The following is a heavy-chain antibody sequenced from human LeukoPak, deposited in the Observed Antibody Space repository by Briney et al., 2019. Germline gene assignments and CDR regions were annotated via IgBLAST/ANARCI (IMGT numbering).Heavy chain of an antibody. CDR2: INQDGSER. D-gene: IGHD1-26*01. CDR3: AKGWAGFGP. V-gene: IGHV3-7*01. CDR1: GFTFSSYW. Sequence: GALRLSCAASGFTFSSYWMSWVRQAPGKGLEWVAIINQDGSERYYVDSVKGRFTISRDNREETLNLQMDSLRAEDTAVYYCAKGWAGFGPWGQGTLVTVSS. J-gene: IGHJ5*02.